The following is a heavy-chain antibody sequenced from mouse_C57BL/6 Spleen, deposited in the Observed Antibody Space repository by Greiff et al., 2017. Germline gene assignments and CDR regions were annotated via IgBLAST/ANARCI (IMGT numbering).Heavy chain of an antibody. J-gene: IGHJ4*01. CDR1: GYTFTEYT. CDR3: ARHGGYYAMDY. V-gene: IGHV1-62-2*01. CDR2: FYPGSGSI. Sequence: QVQLQQSGAELVKPGASVKLSCKASGYTFTEYTIHWVKQRSGQGLEWIGWFYPGSGSIKYNEKVKDKVTLTADKSSITVYMEVSRLTSEDSAGDCCARHGGYYAMDYWGQGTSVTVSS.